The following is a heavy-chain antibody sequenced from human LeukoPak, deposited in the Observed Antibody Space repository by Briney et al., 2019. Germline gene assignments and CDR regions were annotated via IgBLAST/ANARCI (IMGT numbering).Heavy chain of an antibody. CDR3: ASLQIIAVAGTRWFDP. D-gene: IGHD6-19*01. V-gene: IGHV4-4*07. CDR1: GASISSYY. Sequence: PSETLSLTCSVSGASISSYYWSWIRQPAGKGLEWIGRIYTNGSTNYNTSLKSRVTMSVDTPKNQFSLKLSSVTAADTAVYYCASLQIIAVAGTRWFDPWGQGTLVTVSS. CDR2: IYTNGST. J-gene: IGHJ5*02.